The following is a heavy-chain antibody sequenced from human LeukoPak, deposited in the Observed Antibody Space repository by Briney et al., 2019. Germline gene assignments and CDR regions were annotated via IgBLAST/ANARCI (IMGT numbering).Heavy chain of an antibody. CDR1: GGTFSSYA. D-gene: IGHD1-26*01. CDR3: ARGGALGSGSSYGMDV. J-gene: IGHJ6*02. CDR2: IIPILGIA. V-gene: IGHV1-69*04. Sequence: SVKVSCKASGGTFSSYAISWVRQAPGQGLEWMGRIIPILGIANYAQKFQGRVTITADKSTSTAYMELSSLRSEDTAVYYCARGGALGSGSSYGMDVWGQGTTVTVSS.